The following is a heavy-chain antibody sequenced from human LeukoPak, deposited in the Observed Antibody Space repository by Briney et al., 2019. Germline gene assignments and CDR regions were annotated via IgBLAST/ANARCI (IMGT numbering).Heavy chain of an antibody. CDR2: IYYSGST. Sequence: PSETLSLTCTVSGGSISSSSYYWGWIRQPPGKGLEWIGSIYYSGSTYYNLSLKSRVTISVDTSKNQFSLKLSPVTAADTAVYYCARALCGGDCYGENWFDPWGQGTLVTVSS. V-gene: IGHV4-39*01. J-gene: IGHJ5*02. CDR1: GGSISSSSYY. CDR3: ARALCGGDCYGENWFDP. D-gene: IGHD2-21*02.